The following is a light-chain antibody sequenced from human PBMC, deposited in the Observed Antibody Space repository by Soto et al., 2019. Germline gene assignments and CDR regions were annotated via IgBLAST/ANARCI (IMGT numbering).Light chain of an antibody. Sequence: EVVMIQSPLSLPVTLGQPASISCRSPQSLVLSDGDTYLSWLQQRPGQYPRRLIYKVSNRDSGVSDRFSCSGSGTDFTLKISRVEADDVRVYYCMQGTQWPWTFGQGNKVEIK. CDR1: QSLVLSDGDTY. CDR3: MQGTQWPWT. J-gene: IGKJ1*01. V-gene: IGKV2-30*02. CDR2: KVS.